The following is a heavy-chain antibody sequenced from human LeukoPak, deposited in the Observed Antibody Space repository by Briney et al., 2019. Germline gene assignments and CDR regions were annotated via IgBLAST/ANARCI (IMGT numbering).Heavy chain of an antibody. CDR1: GGSISSYY. D-gene: IGHD4-17*01. V-gene: IGHV4-59*01. CDR3: ARLLGPYGDYVPAAFDT. CDR2: IYYSGST. Sequence: SETLSLTCTVSGGSISSYYWSWIRQPPGKGLEWIGYIYYSGSTNYNPSLKSRVTISVDTSKNQFSLKLSSVTAADTAVYYCARLLGPYGDYVPAAFDTWGQGTMVTVSS. J-gene: IGHJ3*02.